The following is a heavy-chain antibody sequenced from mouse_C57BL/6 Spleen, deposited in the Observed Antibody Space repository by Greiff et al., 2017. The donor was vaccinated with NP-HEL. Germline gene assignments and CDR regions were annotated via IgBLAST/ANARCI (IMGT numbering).Heavy chain of an antibody. CDR2: IDPEDGDT. J-gene: IGHJ1*03. Sequence: EVQLQQSGAELVRPGASVKLSCTASGFNIKDYYMHWVKQRPEQGLEWIGRIDPEDGDTEYAPKFQGKATMTADTSSNTAYLQLSSLTSEDTAVYYCTTYIPYYYGSSYRYFDVWGTGTTVTVSS. D-gene: IGHD1-1*01. V-gene: IGHV14-1*01. CDR1: GFNIKDYY. CDR3: TTYIPYYYGSSYRYFDV.